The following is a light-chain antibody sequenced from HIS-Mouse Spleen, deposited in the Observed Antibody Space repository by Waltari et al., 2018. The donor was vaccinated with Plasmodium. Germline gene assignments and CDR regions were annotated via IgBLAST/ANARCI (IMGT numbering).Light chain of an antibody. CDR3: CSYAGSRMV. CDR2: AGS. Sequence: QSALTQPASVSGSPGQSITIPCTGTRSDVGRYNLFSWYQQHPGKAPKRLIYAGSKRPSGVSNRFSGSKSGNTASLTISGLQAEDEADYYCCSYAGSRMVFGGGTKLTVL. J-gene: IGLJ2*01. V-gene: IGLV2-23*01. CDR1: RSDVGRYNL.